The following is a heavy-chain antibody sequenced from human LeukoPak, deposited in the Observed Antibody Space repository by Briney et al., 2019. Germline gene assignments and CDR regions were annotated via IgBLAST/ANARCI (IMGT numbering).Heavy chain of an antibody. D-gene: IGHD5-12*01. CDR3: ARGHIVATTHPYYFDY. V-gene: IGHV3-21*01. CDR2: ISSSSSYI. Sequence: GGSLRLSCAASGFTFSSYSMNWVRQAPGKGLEWVSSISSSSSYIYYADSVKGRFTISRDNAKNSLYLQMNGLRAEDAAVYCCARGHIVATTHPYYFDYWGQGTLVTVSS. J-gene: IGHJ4*02. CDR1: GFTFSSYS.